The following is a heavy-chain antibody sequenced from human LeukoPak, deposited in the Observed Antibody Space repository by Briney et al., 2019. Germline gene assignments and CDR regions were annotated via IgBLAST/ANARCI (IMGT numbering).Heavy chain of an antibody. CDR1: GYTFTGYH. J-gene: IGHJ4*02. Sequence: ASVKVSCKASGYTFTGYHMHWVRQAPGQGLAWIGFINPNSGGTNYAQKFQGRVTMTRDTSISTAYMELSRLRSDDTAVYYCARARRTFWSGYYYFDYWGQGTLVTVSS. D-gene: IGHD3-3*01. V-gene: IGHV1-2*02. CDR2: INPNSGGT. CDR3: ARARRTFWSGYYYFDY.